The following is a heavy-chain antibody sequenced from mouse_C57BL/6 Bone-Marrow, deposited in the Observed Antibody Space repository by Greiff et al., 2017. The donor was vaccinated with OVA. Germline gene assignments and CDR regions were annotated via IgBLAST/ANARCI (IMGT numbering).Heavy chain of an antibody. J-gene: IGHJ4*01. Sequence: EVQRVESGGGLVQPGGSLKLSCAASGFTFSDYYMYWVRQTPEKRLEWVAYISNGGGSTYYPDTVKGRFTISRDNAKNTLYLQMSRLKSEDTAMYYCARHGTVVAFYYYAMDYWGQGTSVTVSS. CDR2: ISNGGGST. CDR3: ARHGTVVAFYYYAMDY. V-gene: IGHV5-12*01. CDR1: GFTFSDYY. D-gene: IGHD1-1*01.